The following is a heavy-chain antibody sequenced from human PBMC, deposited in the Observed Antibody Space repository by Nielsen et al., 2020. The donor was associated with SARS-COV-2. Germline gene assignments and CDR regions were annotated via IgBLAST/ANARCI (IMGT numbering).Heavy chain of an antibody. CDR2: ITYSGST. D-gene: IGHD3-10*01. V-gene: IGHV4-34*01. CDR3: ARVLYYYGSGSYCFDP. CDR1: FGSFSDYS. Sequence: SETLSLTCGVSFGSFSDYSWGWIRQPPGKGLEWIGVITYSGSTNYNPSLMSRVTISIVPSKSQFSLRLSSLTAADTAVYYCARVLYYYGSGSYCFDPWGQGTLVTVSS. J-gene: IGHJ5*02.